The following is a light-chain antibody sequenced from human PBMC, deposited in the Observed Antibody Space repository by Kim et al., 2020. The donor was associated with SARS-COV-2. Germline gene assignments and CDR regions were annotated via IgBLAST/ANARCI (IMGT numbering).Light chain of an antibody. J-gene: IGKJ1*01. CDR3: QHPGT. V-gene: IGKV3-15*01. CDR1: QSVSSH. CDR2: GAS. Sequence: EIVVTQSPATLSVSPEERATLSCRASQSVSSHLAWYQQKPGQPPRLLIYGASTRATGIPARFSGSGSGTEFTLTISSLQSEDFAVYYCQHPGTFGQGTKVDIK.